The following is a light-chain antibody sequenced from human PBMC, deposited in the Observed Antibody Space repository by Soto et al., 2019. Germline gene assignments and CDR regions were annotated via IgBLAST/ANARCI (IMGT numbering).Light chain of an antibody. J-gene: IGLJ2*01. Sequence: QSVLTQPPSASGTPGQRVIISCSGSSSNIGGNTVNWYQQLPGTAPKLLIYSNDQRPSGVPDRFSGSKSGTSASLAISGLQSEDEADYYCAAWDDTMNGLFGGGTKLTVL. CDR3: AAWDDTMNGL. CDR2: SND. CDR1: SSNIGGNT. V-gene: IGLV1-44*01.